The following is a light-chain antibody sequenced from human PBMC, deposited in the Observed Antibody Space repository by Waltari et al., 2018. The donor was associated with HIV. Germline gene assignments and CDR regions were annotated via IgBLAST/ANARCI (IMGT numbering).Light chain of an antibody. V-gene: IGKV1-17*01. CDR3: LQYRSYSWT. CDR2: GAS. CDR1: QDIGND. Sequence: DIQMTQSPSSLSASVGDRVTITCRASQDIGNDLGWFQQKPGKAPKRLIYGASSLHSGVPSRFSGGGSGTQFTLTISSLQPEDFATYYYLQYRSYSWTCGQGTKVDIK. J-gene: IGKJ1*01.